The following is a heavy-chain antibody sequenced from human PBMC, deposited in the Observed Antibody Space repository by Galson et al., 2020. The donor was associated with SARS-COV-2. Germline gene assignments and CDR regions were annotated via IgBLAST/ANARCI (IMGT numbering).Heavy chain of an antibody. CDR3: ARVGGMATTPANYYYYGLDV. CDR1: GFPFRSYS. J-gene: IGHJ6*02. D-gene: IGHD2-15*01. Sequence: GGSLRLSCAASGFPFRSYSMNWVRQAPGKGLEWVPSISAGSSYIYYADSVKGRFTISRDNAKNSLYLQMNSLRADDTAVYYCARVGGMATTPANYYYYGLDVWGPGTTVTVSS. V-gene: IGHV3-21*01. CDR2: ISAGSSYI.